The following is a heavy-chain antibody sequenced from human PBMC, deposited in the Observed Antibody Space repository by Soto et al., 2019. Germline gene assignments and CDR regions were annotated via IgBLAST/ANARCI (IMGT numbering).Heavy chain of an antibody. Sequence: SGPTVVNPSKTLTLPYTFSEFSLSTSGVGVGWIRQPPGKALEWLALIYWDDDKRYSPSLKSRLTITKDTSKNQVVLTMTNMDPVDTATYYCAHTPGGVYDSSGRDAFDIWGQGTMVTFSS. CDR3: AHTPGGVYDSSGRDAFDI. V-gene: IGHV2-5*02. CDR2: IYWDDDK. CDR1: EFSLSTSGVG. J-gene: IGHJ3*02. D-gene: IGHD3-22*01.